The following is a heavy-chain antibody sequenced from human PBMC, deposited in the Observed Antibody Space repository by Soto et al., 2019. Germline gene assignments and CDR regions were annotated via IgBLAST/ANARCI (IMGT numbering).Heavy chain of an antibody. Sequence: VSVEVCCKASGYTFTGYYMHWVRQAPGQELEWMGWINPNSGGTNCAQKFQGWVTMTRDTSISTASMELRRLSSDDTAVYYCARDCRYRSSTSCHFNGVDPSGQRTLVTVSS. CDR1: GYTFTGYY. J-gene: IGHJ5*02. CDR3: ARDCRYRSSTSCHFNGVDP. D-gene: IGHD2-2*01. V-gene: IGHV1-2*04. CDR2: INPNSGGT.